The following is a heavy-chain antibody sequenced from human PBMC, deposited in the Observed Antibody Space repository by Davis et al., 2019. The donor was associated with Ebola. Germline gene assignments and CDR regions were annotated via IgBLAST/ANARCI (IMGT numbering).Heavy chain of an antibody. Sequence: AASVKVSCKASGFTLTTSAVHWVRQARGHSLEWIGWIVVGTGNTGYAQNFQERVTITRDMSTSTAYMELSSLRSEDTAVYYCAADCSAGVCYEVWGQGTLVTASS. CDR1: GFTLTTSA. J-gene: IGHJ1*01. V-gene: IGHV1-58*01. D-gene: IGHD2-8*02. CDR3: AADCSAGVCYEV. CDR2: IVVGTGNT.